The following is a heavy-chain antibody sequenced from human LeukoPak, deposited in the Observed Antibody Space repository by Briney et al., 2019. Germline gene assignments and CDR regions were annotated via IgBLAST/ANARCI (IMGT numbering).Heavy chain of an antibody. Sequence: GGSLRLSCAASGFTFSSYAMSWVRQAPGKGLEWVSAISGSSSSTYYADSVKGRFTISRDNSKNTLYLQMNSLRAEDTAVYYCAKGRGGYYYMDVWGKGTTVTVSS. CDR3: AKGRGGYYYMDV. CDR2: ISGSSSST. D-gene: IGHD3-10*01. J-gene: IGHJ6*03. CDR1: GFTFSSYA. V-gene: IGHV3-23*01.